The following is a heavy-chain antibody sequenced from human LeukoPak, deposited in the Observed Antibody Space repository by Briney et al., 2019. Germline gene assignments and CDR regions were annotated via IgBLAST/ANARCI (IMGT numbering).Heavy chain of an antibody. CDR3: AKAGPITLVRGPFDY. CDR2: ISHDGSNK. Sequence: QPGRSLRLSCAASGFSFSSYAMHWVRQAPGKGLEWVAVISHDGSNKYYADSVKGRFTISRDNSKNTLYLQMNSLRAEDTAVYYCAKAGPITLVRGPFDYWGQGTLVTVSS. V-gene: IGHV3-30*18. CDR1: GFSFSSYA. D-gene: IGHD3-10*01. J-gene: IGHJ4*02.